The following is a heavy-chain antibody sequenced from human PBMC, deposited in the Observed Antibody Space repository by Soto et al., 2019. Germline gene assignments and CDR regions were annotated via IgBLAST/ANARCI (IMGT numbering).Heavy chain of an antibody. V-gene: IGHV1-18*01. Sequence: ASVKVSCKASGYTFTSYGISWVRQAPGQRLEWMGWISAYNGNTNYAQKLQGRVTMTTDTSTSTAYMELRSLRSDDTAVYYCATSRIAAAGHDAFDIWGQGTMVTVSS. D-gene: IGHD6-13*01. CDR3: ATSRIAAAGHDAFDI. J-gene: IGHJ3*02. CDR2: ISAYNGNT. CDR1: GYTFTSYG.